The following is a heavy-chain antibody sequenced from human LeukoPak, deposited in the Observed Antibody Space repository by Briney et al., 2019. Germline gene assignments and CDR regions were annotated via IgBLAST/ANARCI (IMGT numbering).Heavy chain of an antibody. CDR1: GYTFTGYY. CDR2: INPNSGGT. J-gene: IGHJ4*02. V-gene: IGHV1-2*02. D-gene: IGHD2-15*01. CDR3: ARVRRYCSGGSCYSAYYSDY. Sequence: EASVKVSCKASGYTFTGYYMHWVRQAPGQGLEWMGWINPNSGGTNYAQKFQGRVTMTRDTSISTAYMELSRLRSDDTAVYYCARVRRYCSGGSCYSAYYSDYWGQGTLVTVSS.